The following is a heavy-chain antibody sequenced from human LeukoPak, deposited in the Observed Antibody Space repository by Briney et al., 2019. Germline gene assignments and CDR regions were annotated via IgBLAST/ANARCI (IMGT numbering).Heavy chain of an antibody. J-gene: IGHJ4*02. CDR2: IYPDDSDT. Sequence: GESLKISCKGPGYSFTNYWIGWVRQMPGKGLEWMGIIYPDDSDTRYSPSFQGQVTISADKSVSTAYLQWSSLTASDTAIYYCARQAQLAYFDYWGQGTLVTVSS. D-gene: IGHD6-13*01. V-gene: IGHV5-51*01. CDR1: GYSFTNYW. CDR3: ARQAQLAYFDY.